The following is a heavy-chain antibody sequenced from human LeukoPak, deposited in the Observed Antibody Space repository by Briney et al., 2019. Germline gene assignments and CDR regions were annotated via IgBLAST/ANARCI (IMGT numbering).Heavy chain of an antibody. CDR2: IHYSGNT. CDR1: GGSISGSSNY. V-gene: IGHV4-39*01. Sequence: SETLSLTCTVSGGSISGSSNYWGWIRQPPGKGLGWIGSIHYSGNTYYNPSLKSRVTISVDTSKNQFSLKLTSVTAADTAVYYCARPTFASYSSGYHYWGQGTLVTVSS. D-gene: IGHD3-22*01. CDR3: ARPTFASYSSGYHY. J-gene: IGHJ4*02.